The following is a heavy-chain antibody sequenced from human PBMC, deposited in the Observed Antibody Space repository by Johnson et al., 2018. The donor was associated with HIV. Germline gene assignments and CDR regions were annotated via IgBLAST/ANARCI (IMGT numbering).Heavy chain of an antibody. D-gene: IGHD1-1*01. J-gene: IGHJ3*02. V-gene: IGHV3-66*01. CDR3: AKDRTGFDAFDI. CDR2: IYRGGST. CDR1: GFTFSSYS. Sequence: VQLVESGGGLVQPGGSLRLSCAASGFTFSSYSMTWVRQAPGKGLEWVSLIYRGGSTYYADSVKGRFTISRDNSKNTLYLQMNSLRAEDTAVYYCAKDRTGFDAFDIWGQGTMVTVSS.